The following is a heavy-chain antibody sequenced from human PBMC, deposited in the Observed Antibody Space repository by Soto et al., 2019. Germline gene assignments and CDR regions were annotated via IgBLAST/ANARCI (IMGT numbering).Heavy chain of an antibody. CDR1: GGTFSSYA. CDR3: ARDNYSSSYYFDY. CDR2: IIPFFGNT. V-gene: IGHV1-69*06. Sequence: SVKVSCKASGGTFSSYAISWVRQAPGQGLEWMGGIIPFFGNTNYAQKFQGRVTMTADTYTSTAYMELRSLRSDDTAVYYCARDNYSSSYYFDYWGQGTLVTVSS. J-gene: IGHJ4*02. D-gene: IGHD6-6*01.